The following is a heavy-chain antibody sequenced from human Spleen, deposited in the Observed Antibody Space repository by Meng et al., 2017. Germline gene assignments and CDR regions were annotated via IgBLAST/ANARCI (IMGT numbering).Heavy chain of an antibody. D-gene: IGHD6-19*01. V-gene: IGHV1-18*04. CDR1: GYNFPDYY. J-gene: IGHJ4*02. CDR3: ARGGSGWAAFDY. Sequence: QVQLVQSGSEVKKPGASVKVSCKPSGYNFPDYYIHWVRRAPGQGLQWMGWISPYNGNTNYARKLQGRVTVTTDSSTGTAYMELRSLTYDDTAVYYCARGGSGWAAFDYWGQGTLVTVSS. CDR2: ISPYNGNT.